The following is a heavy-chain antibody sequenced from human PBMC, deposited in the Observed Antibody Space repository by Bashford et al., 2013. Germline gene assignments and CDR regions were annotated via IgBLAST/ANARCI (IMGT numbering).Heavy chain of an antibody. V-gene: IGHV1-69*06. Sequence: SVKVSCKASGGTFSSYAISWVRQAPGQGLEWMGGIIPIFGTANYAQKFQGRVTITADKSTSTAYMELSSLRSEDTAVYYCARASSSTDPAFDIWGQGTMVTVSS. D-gene: IGHD6-13*01. J-gene: IGHJ3*02. CDR1: GGTFSSYA. CDR2: IIPIFGTA. CDR3: ARASSSTDPAFDI.